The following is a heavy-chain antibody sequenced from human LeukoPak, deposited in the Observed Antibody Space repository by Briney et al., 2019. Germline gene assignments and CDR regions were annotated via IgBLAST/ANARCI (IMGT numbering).Heavy chain of an antibody. V-gene: IGHV3-53*01. CDR2: IYSGGTT. J-gene: IGHJ3*02. Sequence: PGGSLRLSCAASGFTVSSSYMTWVRQAPGKGLEWVSVIYSGGTTYYADSVKGRFTISRDNSKNTLYLQMNSLRAEDTALYYCARGGFAVGGVYLHSFETWGQGTMVTVSS. D-gene: IGHD3-16*01. CDR3: ARGGFAVGGVYLHSFET. CDR1: GFTVSSSY.